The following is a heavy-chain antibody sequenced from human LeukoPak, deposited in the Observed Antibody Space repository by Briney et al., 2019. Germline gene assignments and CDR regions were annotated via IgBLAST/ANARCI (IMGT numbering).Heavy chain of an antibody. V-gene: IGHV1-2*02. J-gene: IGHJ3*01. CDR1: GYTFTAYY. D-gene: IGHD2-8*02. CDR3: ARVGQELDELLVFDAFHL. Sequence: ASVKVSCESSGYTFTAYYIHWVRQAPGQGLEWMGWTNPNSGATSYAQKFQGRVTMTRDTSISTAYMELSSLRSDDTAVYFCARVGQELDELLVFDAFHLWGQGTMVAVSS. CDR2: TNPNSGAT.